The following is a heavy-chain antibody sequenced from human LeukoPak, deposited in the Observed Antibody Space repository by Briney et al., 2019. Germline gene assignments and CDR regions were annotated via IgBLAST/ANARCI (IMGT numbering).Heavy chain of an antibody. CDR1: GGSFSGYY. CDR3: ARGPHGSSWFGSKLDY. D-gene: IGHD6-13*01. Sequence: SETLSLTCAVYGGSFSGYYWSWIRQPPGKGLEWIVEINHSGSTNYNPSLKSRVTIPVDTSKNQFSLKLSSVTAADTAVYYCARGPHGSSWFGSKLDYWGQGTLVTVSS. V-gene: IGHV4-34*01. CDR2: INHSGST. J-gene: IGHJ4*02.